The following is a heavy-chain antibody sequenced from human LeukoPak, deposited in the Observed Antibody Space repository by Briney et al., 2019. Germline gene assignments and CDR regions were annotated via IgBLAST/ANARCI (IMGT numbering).Heavy chain of an antibody. V-gene: IGHV4-38-2*02. D-gene: IGHD4-23*01. J-gene: IGHJ4*02. Sequence: KSSETLSLTCTVSGYSISSGYYWGWIRQPPGKGLEWIGYIYYSGSTNYNPSLKSRVTISVDTSKNQFSLKLSSVTAADTAVYYCARTSGNPYFDYWGQGTLVTVSS. CDR3: ARTSGNPYFDY. CDR1: GYSISSGYY. CDR2: IYYSGST.